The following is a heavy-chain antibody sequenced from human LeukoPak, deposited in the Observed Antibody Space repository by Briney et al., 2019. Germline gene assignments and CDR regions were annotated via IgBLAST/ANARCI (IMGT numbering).Heavy chain of an antibody. Sequence: GGSLRLSCAASGFTFSSYGMSWVRQAPGRGLEWVSYLDNSNTTVYYADSVKGRFTISRDNAKNSLYLRMNSLRAEDTAVYYCARAKGGGDFDYWGQGTLVTVSS. CDR3: ARAKGGGDFDY. J-gene: IGHJ4*02. D-gene: IGHD3-16*01. CDR2: LDNSNTTV. V-gene: IGHV3-48*01. CDR1: GFTFSSYG.